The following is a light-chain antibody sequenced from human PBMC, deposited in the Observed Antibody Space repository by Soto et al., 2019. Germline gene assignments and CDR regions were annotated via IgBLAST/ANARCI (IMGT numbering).Light chain of an antibody. J-gene: IGKJ5*01. CDR3: QQYHNWPPIT. CDR1: QSVSSN. Sequence: EIVMTQSPATLSMSPGERATLSCRASQSVSSNLAWYQQKPGQASRLLIYGASTRATGIPARFSGSGSGTEFTLTISSLQSEDFAVYYCQQYHNWPPITFGQGTRLEIK. V-gene: IGKV3-15*01. CDR2: GAS.